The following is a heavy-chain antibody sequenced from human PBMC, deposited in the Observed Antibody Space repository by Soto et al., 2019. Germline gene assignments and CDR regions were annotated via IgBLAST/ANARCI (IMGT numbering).Heavy chain of an antibody. D-gene: IGHD1-1*01. CDR2: ILVGGST. Sequence: PGGSLRLSCAVSGFICSSYDMSWVRQAPGKGLEWVSTILVGGSTHYEDSVKGRFTISRDTSKNTVYLQMNSLTAGDTAFYYCAKATATSGGASEIYGQGTMVTVSS. V-gene: IGHV3-23*01. J-gene: IGHJ3*02. CDR1: GFICSSYD. CDR3: AKATATSGGASEI.